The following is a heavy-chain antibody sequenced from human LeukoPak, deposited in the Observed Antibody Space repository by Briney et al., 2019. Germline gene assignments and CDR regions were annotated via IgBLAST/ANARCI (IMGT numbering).Heavy chain of an antibody. J-gene: IGHJ4*02. Sequence: GESLKISCKGSGYSFTSYWIGWVRQMPGKGLEWMGIIYPGDSDTRYSPSFQGQVTISADKSISTAYLQWSSLKASDTAMYYCARHLSGSYYEIKNPTEYDYWGQGTLVTVSS. CDR2: IYPGDSDT. D-gene: IGHD1-26*01. CDR3: ARHLSGSYYEIKNPTEYDY. V-gene: IGHV5-51*01. CDR1: GYSFTSYW.